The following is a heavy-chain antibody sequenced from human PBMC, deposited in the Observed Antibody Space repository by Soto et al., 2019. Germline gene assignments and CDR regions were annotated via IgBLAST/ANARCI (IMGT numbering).Heavy chain of an antibody. CDR1: GGSISSYY. D-gene: IGHD3-3*02. CDR3: ARDLRRSLGWFDP. Sequence: SETLSLTCTVSGGSISSYYWSWIRQPPGKGLEWIGYIYYSGSTYYNPSLKSRVTLSVDTSKNQFSLKLSSVTAADTAVYYCARDLRRSLGWFDPWGQGTLVTVSS. J-gene: IGHJ5*02. V-gene: IGHV4-59*12. CDR2: IYYSGST.